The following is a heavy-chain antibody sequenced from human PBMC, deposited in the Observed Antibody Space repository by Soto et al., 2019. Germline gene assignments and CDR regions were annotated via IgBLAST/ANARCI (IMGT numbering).Heavy chain of an antibody. CDR1: GGSFSGYY. D-gene: IGHD2-15*01. CDR3: ARWGKGYCSGRSCYGDPYYYYYYGMDV. Sequence: PSETLSLTCAVYGGSFSGYYWSWIRQPPGKGLEWIGEINHSGSTNYNPSLKSRVTISVDTSKNQFSLKLSSVTAADTAVYYCARWGKGYCSGRSCYGDPYYYYYYGMDVWGQGTTVTVSS. V-gene: IGHV4-34*01. J-gene: IGHJ6*02. CDR2: INHSGST.